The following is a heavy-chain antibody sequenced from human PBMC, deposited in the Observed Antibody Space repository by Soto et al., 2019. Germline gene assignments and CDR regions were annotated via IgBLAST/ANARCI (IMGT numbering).Heavy chain of an antibody. CDR2: IKTATGNA. V-gene: IGHV1-3*04. CDR3: VVSTGWWSFLY. J-gene: IGHJ1*01. Sequence: QVQLVQSGAEVQRPGASVKVSCQASGYTFTTYDMHWVRQAPGQSLEWMGWIKTATGNARYSQKFQDRVTMIRDTAASTGQMEFSSLRSEDTAVYFCVVSTGWWSFLYWGQGSLVTVAS. D-gene: IGHD6-19*01. CDR1: GYTFTTYD.